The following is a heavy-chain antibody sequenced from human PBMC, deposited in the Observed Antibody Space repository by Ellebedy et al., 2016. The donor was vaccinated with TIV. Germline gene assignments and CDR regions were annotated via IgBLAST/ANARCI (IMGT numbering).Heavy chain of an antibody. V-gene: IGHV3-43*02. J-gene: IGHJ4*02. CDR3: AKDGDISWYLVTVTDH. CDR2: ISGDGGST. CDR1: GFTFDDYA. Sequence: GGSLRLSCAASGFTFDDYAMHWVRQAPGKGLEWVSLISGDGGSTYYADSVKGRFTISRDNSKNSLYLQMNSLRAEDTAIYYCAKDGDISWYLVTVTDHWGQGTLVTVSS. D-gene: IGHD6-13*01.